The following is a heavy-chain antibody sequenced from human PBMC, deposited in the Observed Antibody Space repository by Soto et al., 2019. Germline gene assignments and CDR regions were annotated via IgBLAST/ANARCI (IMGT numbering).Heavy chain of an antibody. D-gene: IGHD4-17*01. J-gene: IGHJ3*02. V-gene: IGHV3-48*03. CDR1: GFTFSSYD. CDR3: ARSKYGDYASSFEI. CDR2: IGNTI. Sequence: EVQLVESGGGFVQPGGSLRLSCAASGFTFSSYDMNWVRQAPGKGLEWVSYIGNTIYYADSVKGRFTVSRDNAKNSLYLQVNSLRAEDTAVYYCARSKYGDYASSFEIWGQGTMVTVSS.